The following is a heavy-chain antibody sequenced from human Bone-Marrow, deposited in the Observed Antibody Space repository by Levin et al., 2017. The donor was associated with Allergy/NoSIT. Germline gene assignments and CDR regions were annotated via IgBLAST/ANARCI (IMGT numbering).Heavy chain of an antibody. CDR2: IKSKTDGGTT. CDR1: GFTFSNAW. Sequence: GESLKISCAASGFTFSNAWMSWVRQAPGKGLEWVGRIKSKTDGGTTDYAAPVKGRFTISRDDSKNTLYLQMNSLKTEDTAVYYCTTVGGGAVAGTGFDDYWGQGTLVTVSS. CDR3: TTVGGGAVAGTGFDDY. J-gene: IGHJ4*02. D-gene: IGHD6-19*01. V-gene: IGHV3-15*01.